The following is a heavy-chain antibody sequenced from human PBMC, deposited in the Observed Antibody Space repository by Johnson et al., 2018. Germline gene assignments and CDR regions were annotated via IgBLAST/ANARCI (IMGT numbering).Heavy chain of an antibody. Sequence: VQLVESGGGVVQPGRSLRLSCVASGFTFSVYGMHWVRQAPGKGLEWVSGISWNSGSIGYADSVKSRFTISRDKAKNSLYLQMNSLRAEDTAVYYCASVPLAGYFQHWGQGTLVTVSS. V-gene: IGHV3-9*01. CDR2: ISWNSGSI. CDR3: ASVPLAGYFQH. J-gene: IGHJ1*01. CDR1: GFTFSVYG.